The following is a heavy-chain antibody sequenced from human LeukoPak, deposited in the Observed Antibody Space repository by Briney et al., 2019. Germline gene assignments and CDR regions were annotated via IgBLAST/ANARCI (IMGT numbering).Heavy chain of an antibody. CDR2: ISVSGGST. J-gene: IGHJ5*02. V-gene: IGHV3-23*01. CDR1: GFTFSSYS. D-gene: IGHD3-22*01. CDR3: AKGKEYYYDSSGRLGWFDP. Sequence: GGSLTLACAASGFTFSSYSMSWVRQAQGKGLGWVSAISVSGGSTYYADSVKGRFTTSRENSKNTLYLQMNSLRAEDTAVYYCAKGKEYYYDSSGRLGWFDPWGQGTLVTVSS.